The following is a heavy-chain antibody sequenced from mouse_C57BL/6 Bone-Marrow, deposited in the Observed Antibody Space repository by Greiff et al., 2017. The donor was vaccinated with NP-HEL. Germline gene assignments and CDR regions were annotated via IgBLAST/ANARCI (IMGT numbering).Heavy chain of an antibody. CDR2: INPYNGGT. D-gene: IGHD1-1*01. Sequence: EVQRVESGPVLVKPGASVKMSCKASGYTFTDYYMNWVKQSHGKSLEWIGVINPYNGGTSYNQKFKGKATLTVDKSSSTAYMELNSLTSEDSAVYYCARNPITTVVPWGQGTSVTVSS. J-gene: IGHJ4*01. CDR3: ARNPITTVVP. V-gene: IGHV1-19*01. CDR1: GYTFTDYY.